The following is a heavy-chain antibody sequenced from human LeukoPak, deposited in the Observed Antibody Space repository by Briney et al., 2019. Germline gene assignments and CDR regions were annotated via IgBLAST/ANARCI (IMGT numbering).Heavy chain of an antibody. J-gene: IGHJ6*03. CDR1: GFTFSKFA. CDR2: ISASGGKT. V-gene: IGHV3-23*01. Sequence: PGGSLRLSCVASGFTFSKFAVSWVRQAPGKGLEWVSSISASGGKTYDADSVKGRFTISRDNAKNTLYLQMNSLRAEDTAVYYCARDRYYYDSSSLGYMDVWGKGTTVTVSS. CDR3: ARDRYYYDSSSLGYMDV. D-gene: IGHD3-22*01.